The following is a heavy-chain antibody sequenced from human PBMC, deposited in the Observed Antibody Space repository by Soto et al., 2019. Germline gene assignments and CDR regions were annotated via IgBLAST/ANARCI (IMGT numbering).Heavy chain of an antibody. Sequence: SETLSLTCAVYGGSFSGYYWSWIRQPPGKGLEWIGEINHGGRTNYNPSLKSRVTISGDTSKNQFSLKLSSVTAADTAVYYCARGAGGYSFGFSDWGQGTLVTVSS. CDR2: INHGGRT. D-gene: IGHD5-18*01. CDR3: ARGAGGYSFGFSD. J-gene: IGHJ4*02. CDR1: GGSFSGYY. V-gene: IGHV4-34*01.